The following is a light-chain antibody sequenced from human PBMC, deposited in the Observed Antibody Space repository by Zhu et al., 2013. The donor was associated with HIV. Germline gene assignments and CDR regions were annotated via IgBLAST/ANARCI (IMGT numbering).Light chain of an antibody. J-gene: IGLJ2*01. CDR1: SSDVGGY. CDR2: EDS. CDR3: NSYTGSHHII. Sequence: QSALTQPPSASGSPGQSVTISCTGTSSDVGGYVSWYQQHSGKVPKLIIYEDSSRPSGLSDRFSGSKSGNTASLTISGLQAEDEADYYCNSYTGSHHIIFGGGTKLTVL. V-gene: IGLV2-8*01.